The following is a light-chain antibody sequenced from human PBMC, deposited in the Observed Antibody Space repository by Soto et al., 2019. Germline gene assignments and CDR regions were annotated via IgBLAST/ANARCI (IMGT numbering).Light chain of an antibody. J-gene: IGKJ2*01. Sequence: DIQMTQSPSTLSASVGDRVTITCRASQSIDTALAWYQQKPGKAPNLLIYRASNLESGVPSRFSGSGSGTEFTLVISSLQPDDFATYYCQQYGRLLTFGQGTKLELK. CDR1: QSIDTA. CDR3: QQYGRLLT. V-gene: IGKV1-5*03. CDR2: RAS.